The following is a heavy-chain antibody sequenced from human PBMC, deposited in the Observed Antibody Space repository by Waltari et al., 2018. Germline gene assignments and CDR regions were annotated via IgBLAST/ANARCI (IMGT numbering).Heavy chain of an antibody. CDR3: ARGYCSGDSCSVYFDY. CDR2: INHSGST. V-gene: IGHV4-34*02. D-gene: IGHD2-15*01. CDR1: GGSFSGYY. J-gene: IGHJ4*02. Sequence: QVQLQQWGAGLLKPAQNLSLTCAVHGGSFSGYYWSWIRKPPGKGLEWIGEINHSGSTHYHPSLKSRVTISVDTSKNQFSLKVNSVTAADTAVYYCARGYCSGDSCSVYFDYWGQGTLVTVSS.